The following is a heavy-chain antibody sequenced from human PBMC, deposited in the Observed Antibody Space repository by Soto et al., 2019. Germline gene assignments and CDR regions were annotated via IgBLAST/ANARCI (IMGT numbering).Heavy chain of an antibody. CDR2: ISGSGGST. J-gene: IGHJ4*02. CDR3: AKNPRAIFGVVHTMYYFDY. D-gene: IGHD3-3*01. V-gene: IGHV3-23*01. CDR1: GFTFSSYA. Sequence: GSLRLSCAASGFTFSSYAMSWVRQAPGKGLEWVSAISGSGGSTYYADSVKGRFTISRDNSKNTLYLQMNSLRAEDTAVYYCAKNPRAIFGVVHTMYYFDYWGQGTLVTVSS.